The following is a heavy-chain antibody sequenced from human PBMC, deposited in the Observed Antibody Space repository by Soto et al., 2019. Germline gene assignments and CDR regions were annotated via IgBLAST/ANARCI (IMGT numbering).Heavy chain of an antibody. V-gene: IGHV4-59*12. CDR2: VFYSGNT. D-gene: IGHD3-10*01. CDR3: ARVFGFGGMDV. Sequence: PSETLSLTCTVSDSSISSYYWNWIRQPPGKGLEWIGYVFYSGNTKYNPSLKSRVTISLDTSKSQFSLKLNSVTASDTAVYYCARVFGFGGMDVWGQGTTVTVSS. J-gene: IGHJ6*02. CDR1: DSSISSYY.